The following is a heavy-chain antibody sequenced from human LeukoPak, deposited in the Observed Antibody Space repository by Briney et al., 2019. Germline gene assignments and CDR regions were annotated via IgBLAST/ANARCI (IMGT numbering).Heavy chain of an antibody. CDR2: INHSGST. V-gene: IGHV4-34*01. Sequence: SETLSLTCAVSGGSFSGHYWSWIRQPPGKGLEWIGEINHSGSTNYNPSLKSRVTISVDTSKIQFSLKLSSVTAADTAVYYCVSNPAMDICGQGTTVTVSS. CDR1: GGSFSGHY. J-gene: IGHJ6*02. CDR3: VSNPAMDI.